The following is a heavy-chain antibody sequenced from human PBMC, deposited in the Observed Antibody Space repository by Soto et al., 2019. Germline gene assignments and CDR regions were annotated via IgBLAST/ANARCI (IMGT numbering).Heavy chain of an antibody. D-gene: IGHD6-25*01. V-gene: IGHV3-7*02. CDR1: GFTFSSRW. CDR3: ATHDGPAAAGLVLDF. J-gene: IGHJ4*02. CDR2: IHEDKNAK. Sequence: EVRLVESGGGLVQPGGSLRLSCEASGFTFSSRWMTWVRQGPGKGLEWVANIHEDKNAKDYVDSVKGRFTISRDNAKNSRYLKMNGLRDEDTAVYYCATHDGPAAAGLVLDFWGQGALVIVSS.